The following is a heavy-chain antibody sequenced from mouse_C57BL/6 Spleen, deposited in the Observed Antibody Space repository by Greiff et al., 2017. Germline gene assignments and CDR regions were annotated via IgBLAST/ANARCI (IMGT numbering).Heavy chain of an antibody. J-gene: IGHJ4*01. CDR1: GFTFSDYY. Sequence: EVMLVESEGGLVQPGSSMKLSCTASGFTFSDYYMAWVRQVPEKGLEWVANINYDGSSTYYLDSLKSRFIISRDNAKNILYLQMSSLKSEDTATYYCARDLYYCGKEGYAMDYWGQGTSVTVSS. CDR2: INYDGSST. D-gene: IGHD1-1*01. CDR3: ARDLYYCGKEGYAMDY. V-gene: IGHV5-16*01.